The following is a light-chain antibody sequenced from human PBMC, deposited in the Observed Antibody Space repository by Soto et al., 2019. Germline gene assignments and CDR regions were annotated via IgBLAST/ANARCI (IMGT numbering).Light chain of an antibody. CDR3: QQYNNWPPWT. V-gene: IGKV3-15*01. CDR1: QSVSNN. Sequence: EIVMTQSPAALSVSPGERATLSCRASQSVSNNLAWYQQKLGQAPRLLIYGASTRATGIPARFSGSGSGTEFTLTNSSLQSEDFAVYFCQQYNNWPPWTFGQGTKVEIK. J-gene: IGKJ1*01. CDR2: GAS.